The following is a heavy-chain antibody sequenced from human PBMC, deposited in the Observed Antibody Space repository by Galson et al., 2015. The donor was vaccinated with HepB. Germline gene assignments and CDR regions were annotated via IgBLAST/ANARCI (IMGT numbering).Heavy chain of an antibody. J-gene: IGHJ6*02. V-gene: IGHV3-33*06. CDR3: AKELSVAGYGMDV. CDR1: GFTFSSYG. D-gene: IGHD6-19*01. CDR2: IWYDGSNK. Sequence: LRLSCAASGFTFSSYGMHWVRQAPGKGLEGVAVIWYDGSNKYYADSVKGRFTISGDNSKNTLYLQMNSLRAEDTAVYYCAKELSVAGYGMDVWGQGTTVTISS.